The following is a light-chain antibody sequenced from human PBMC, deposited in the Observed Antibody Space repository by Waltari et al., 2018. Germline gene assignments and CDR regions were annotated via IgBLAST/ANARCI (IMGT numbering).Light chain of an antibody. CDR2: DVS. V-gene: IGLV2-14*03. CDR3: SSYTSISTYV. J-gene: IGLJ1*01. Sequence: QSALTQPASVSGSPGQSITISCTGTSSDVGGYNYVSWYQQHPGKAPKLMIYDVSNRPSGVSNRFSDSKSGNTASLTISGLQAEDEADYYCSSYTSISTYVFGTGTKVTVL. CDR1: SSDVGGYNY.